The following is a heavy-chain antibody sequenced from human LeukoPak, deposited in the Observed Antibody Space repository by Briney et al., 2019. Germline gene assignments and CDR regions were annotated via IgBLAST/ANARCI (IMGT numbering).Heavy chain of an antibody. CDR2: IYDSGST. CDR1: SGSIRPFY. D-gene: IGHD2-15*01. CDR3: ARHPSLTYCSGGTCWFDS. Sequence: SETLSLTCSVPSGSIRPFYGSWIPQPPGKGLEWIGSIYDSGSTWHNPTLKSRVTISADTSKNQFSLKLSSVTASDTAVYYCARHPSLTYCSGGTCWFDSWGQGTLVTVSS. V-gene: IGHV4-59*05. J-gene: IGHJ5*01.